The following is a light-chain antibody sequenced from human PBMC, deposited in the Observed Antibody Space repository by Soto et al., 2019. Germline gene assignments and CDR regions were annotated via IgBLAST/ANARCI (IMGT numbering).Light chain of an antibody. Sequence: VVTQSPSASASLGASVKLTCTLSSGHSSYAIAGHQQQPEKGPRYLMKLNSDGSHSKGDGIPDRFSGSSSGAERYLTISSLQSEDEADYYCQTWGTGIQVFGGGTKLTVL. CDR3: QTWGTGIQV. CDR2: LNSDGSH. V-gene: IGLV4-69*01. J-gene: IGLJ2*01. CDR1: SGHSSYA.